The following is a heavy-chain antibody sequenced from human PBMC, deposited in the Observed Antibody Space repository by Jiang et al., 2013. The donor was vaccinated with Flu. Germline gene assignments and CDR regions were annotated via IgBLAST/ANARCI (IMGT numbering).Heavy chain of an antibody. V-gene: IGHV3-33*06. CDR2: IWYDGSNK. CDR1: GFTFSSYG. D-gene: IGHD6-19*01. CDR3: AKDLEGSGWAPYYFDY. Sequence: VQLVESGGGVVQPGRSLRLSCAASGFTFSSYGMHWVRQAPGKGLEWVAVIWYDGSNKYYADSVKGRFTISRDNSKNTLYLQMNSLRAEDTAVYYCAKDLEGSGWAPYYFDYWGQGTLVTVSS. J-gene: IGHJ4*02.